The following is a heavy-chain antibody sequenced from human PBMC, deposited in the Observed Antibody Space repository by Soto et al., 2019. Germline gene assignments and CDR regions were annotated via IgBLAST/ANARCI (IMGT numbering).Heavy chain of an antibody. CDR3: AREMRDGYNFFFDY. Sequence: PSETLSLTCAVYGGSFSGYYWSWIRQPPGKGLEWIGYIYYSGSTNYNPSLKSRVTISVDTSKNQFSLKLSSVTAADTAVYYCAREMRDGYNFFFDYWGQGTLVTVSS. V-gene: IGHV4-59*01. CDR1: GGSFSGYY. D-gene: IGHD5-12*01. J-gene: IGHJ4*02. CDR2: IYYSGST.